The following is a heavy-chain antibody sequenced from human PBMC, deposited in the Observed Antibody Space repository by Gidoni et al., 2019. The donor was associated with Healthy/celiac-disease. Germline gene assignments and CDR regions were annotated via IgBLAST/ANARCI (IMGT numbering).Heavy chain of an antibody. V-gene: IGHV4-59*08. D-gene: IGHD3-10*01. CDR1: GGSISSYY. J-gene: IGHJ3*02. CDR3: ARHASGSGTNDAFDI. Sequence: QVQLQESGPGLVKPSETLSLTCTVSGGSISSYYWSWIRQPPGKGLEWTGYIYYSGSTNYNPSLKSRVTISVDTSKNQFSLKLSSVTAADTAVYYCARHASGSGTNDAFDIWGQGTMVTVSS. CDR2: IYYSGST.